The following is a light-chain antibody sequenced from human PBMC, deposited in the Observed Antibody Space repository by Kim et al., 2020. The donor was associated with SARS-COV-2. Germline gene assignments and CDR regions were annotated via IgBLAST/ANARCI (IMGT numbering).Light chain of an antibody. J-gene: IGLJ3*02. CDR3: QVWDSSSDHPV. CDR2: YDS. CDR1: NIGIKR. V-gene: IGLV3-21*04. Sequence: PGKPARITCGGNNIGIKRVHWYQQKPGQAPVLVIYYDSDRPSGIPERFSGSNSGNTATLTISRVEAGDEADYYCQVWDSSSDHPVFGGGTQLTVL.